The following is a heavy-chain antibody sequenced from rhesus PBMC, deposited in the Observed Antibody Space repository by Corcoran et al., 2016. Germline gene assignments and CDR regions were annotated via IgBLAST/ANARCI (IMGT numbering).Heavy chain of an antibody. CDR3: ARDVAAAGPFDY. D-gene: IGHD6-25*01. J-gene: IGHJ4*01. Sequence: QVQLQESGPGLVKPSQTLSLTCAISGDSVSSNSATWNWIRQSPSRGLEWLGRTYYRSKRYKDYAKSVQNRISINPDTSKNQFSLQLNSVTPEDMAVYYCARDVAAAGPFDYWGQGVLVTVSS. CDR1: GDSVSSNSAT. V-gene: IGHV6-1*01. CDR2: TYYRSKRYK.